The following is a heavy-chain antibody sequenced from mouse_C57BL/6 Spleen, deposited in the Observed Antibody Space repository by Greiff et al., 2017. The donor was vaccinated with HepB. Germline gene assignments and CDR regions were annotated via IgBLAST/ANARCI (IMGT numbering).Heavy chain of an antibody. V-gene: IGHV1-4*01. D-gene: IGHD2-5*01. J-gene: IGHJ2*01. CDR1: GYTFTSYT. CDR3: ARGTNYYSKNDY. Sequence: QVQLQQSGAELARPGASVKMSCKASGYTFTSYTMHWVKQRPGQGLEWIGYINPSSGYTKYNQKFKDKATLTADKSSSTAYMQLSSLTSEDSAVYYCARGTNYYSKNDYWGQGTTLTVSS. CDR2: INPSSGYT.